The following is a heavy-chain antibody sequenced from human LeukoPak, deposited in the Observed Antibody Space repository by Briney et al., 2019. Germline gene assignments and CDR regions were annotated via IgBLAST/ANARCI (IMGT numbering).Heavy chain of an antibody. Sequence: GGSLRLSCAASGFTFDDYALHWVRQAPGKGLEWVSGISWNSGSFGYADSVKGRFTISRDNAKNSLYLQMNSLRAEDTALYYCAKDGPYDSSGYYDYWGQGTLVTVSS. J-gene: IGHJ4*02. D-gene: IGHD3-22*01. CDR2: ISWNSGSF. V-gene: IGHV3-9*01. CDR3: AKDGPYDSSGYYDY. CDR1: GFTFDDYA.